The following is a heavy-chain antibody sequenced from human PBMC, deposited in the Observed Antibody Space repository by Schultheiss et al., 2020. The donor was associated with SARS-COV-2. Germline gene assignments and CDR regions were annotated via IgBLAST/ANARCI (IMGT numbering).Heavy chain of an antibody. Sequence: GESLKISCAASGFTFSSHWMNWVRQAPGKGLEWVSAISGSGGSTYYADSVKGRFTISRDNSKNTLYLQMNSLRAEDTAVYYCAKDEIGYCSSTSCYTSGMDVWGQGTTVTVSS. CDR3: AKDEIGYCSSTSCYTSGMDV. D-gene: IGHD2-2*02. CDR2: ISGSGGST. J-gene: IGHJ6*02. CDR1: GFTFSSHW. V-gene: IGHV3-23*01.